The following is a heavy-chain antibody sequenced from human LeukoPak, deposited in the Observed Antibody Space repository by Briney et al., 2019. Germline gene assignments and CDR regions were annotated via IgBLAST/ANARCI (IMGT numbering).Heavy chain of an antibody. Sequence: SQTLSLTCAISGDSVSSNSAAWNWIRQSPSRGLEWLGRTYYRSKWYNDYAVSVKSRITINPDTSKNQFSLQLNSVTPEDTAVYYCARDHVMEKTKREWPPHYYYYYGMDVWGQGTTVTVSS. J-gene: IGHJ6*02. V-gene: IGHV6-1*01. CDR1: GDSVSSNSAA. CDR3: ARDHVMEKTKREWPPHYYYYYGMDV. D-gene: IGHD3-3*01. CDR2: TYYRSKWYN.